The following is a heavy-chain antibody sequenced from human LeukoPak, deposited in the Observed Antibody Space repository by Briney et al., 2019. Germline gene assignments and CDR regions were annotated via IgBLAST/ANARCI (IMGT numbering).Heavy chain of an antibody. CDR2: IYTSGST. Sequence: PSETLSLTCTVSGGSISNYDWSWIRQPAGKGLEWIGRIYTSGSTNYNPSLKSRVTMSEDTSKKQFSLKLSSVTAADTAVYYCARHGVYSSSWYFRKYFDYWGQGTLVTVSS. CDR1: GGSISNYD. CDR3: ARHGVYSSSWYFRKYFDY. J-gene: IGHJ4*02. D-gene: IGHD6-13*01. V-gene: IGHV4-4*07.